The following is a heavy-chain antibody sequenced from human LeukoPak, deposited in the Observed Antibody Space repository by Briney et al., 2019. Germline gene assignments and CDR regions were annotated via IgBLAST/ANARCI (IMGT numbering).Heavy chain of an antibody. Sequence: ASVKVSCKASGYTFTGYYMHWVRQAPGQGLEWMGWINPNSGGTNYAQKFQGRDTMTRDTSISTAYMELSRLRSDDTAVYYCARSARYYDSSGYYYYWGQGTLVTVSS. CDR2: INPNSGGT. CDR1: GYTFTGYY. CDR3: ARSARYYDSSGYYYY. V-gene: IGHV1-2*02. J-gene: IGHJ4*02. D-gene: IGHD3-22*01.